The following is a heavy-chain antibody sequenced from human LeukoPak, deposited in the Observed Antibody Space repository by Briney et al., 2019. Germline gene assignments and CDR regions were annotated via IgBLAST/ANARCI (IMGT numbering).Heavy chain of an antibody. CDR2: INPNSGGT. J-gene: IGHJ3*02. Sequence: ASVKVSCKAPGYTFTGYYMHWVRQAPGQGLEWMGWINPNSGGTNYAQKFQGRVTMTRDTSISTAYMELSRLRSDDTAVYYCARGNYYGSGSYTAFDIWGQGTMVTVSS. D-gene: IGHD3-10*01. V-gene: IGHV1-2*02. CDR3: ARGNYYGSGSYTAFDI. CDR1: GYTFTGYY.